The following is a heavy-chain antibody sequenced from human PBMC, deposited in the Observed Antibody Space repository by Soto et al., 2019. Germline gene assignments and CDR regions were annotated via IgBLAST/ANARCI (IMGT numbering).Heavy chain of an antibody. CDR1: GFTFSSYS. J-gene: IGHJ4*02. V-gene: IGHV3-48*02. CDR3: ARKGVAFDY. D-gene: IGHD3-3*01. Sequence: GGSLRLSCAASGFTFSSYSMNWVRQAPGKGLEWISYISTTSSSIYYADSVKGRFTISRGNAKNSLFLQMNSLRDEDTAVYYCARKGVAFDYWGQGALVAVSS. CDR2: ISTTSSSI.